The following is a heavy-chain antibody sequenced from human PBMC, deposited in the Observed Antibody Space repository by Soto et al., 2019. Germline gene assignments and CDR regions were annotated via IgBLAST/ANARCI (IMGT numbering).Heavy chain of an antibody. J-gene: IGHJ3*02. CDR1: SGSIRTSY. Sequence: QVQLQESGPGLVKPSETLSLTCTVPSGSIRTSYWTWIRQFPGKRLEWIAHIHNSGNTNSNPSLKRRVSMSVDTSKNQISLRLTSVTAADTAMYYCARMQYTVVTPIDMWGQGTMVTVSS. V-gene: IGHV4-59*01. CDR2: IHNSGNT. CDR3: ARMQYTVVTPIDM. D-gene: IGHD2-21*02.